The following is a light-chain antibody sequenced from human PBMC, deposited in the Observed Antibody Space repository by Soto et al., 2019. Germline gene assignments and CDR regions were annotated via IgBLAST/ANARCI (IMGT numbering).Light chain of an antibody. J-gene: IGKJ1*01. V-gene: IGKV1-5*03. CDR1: QSISSW. CDR3: QQYNSSPWT. CDR2: KAS. Sequence: DIQMTQSPSTLSASVGDRVTITCRASQSISSWLAWYQQKPGKAPKLLIYKASSLESGVPSMFSGSGSGTEFPLTISSLQPDDFATYYCQQYNSSPWTFGQGTKREIK.